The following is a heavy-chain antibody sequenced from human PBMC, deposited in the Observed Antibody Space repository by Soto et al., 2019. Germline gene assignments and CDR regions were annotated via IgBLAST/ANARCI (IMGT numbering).Heavy chain of an antibody. CDR2: INQDGTEK. V-gene: IGHV3-7*03. CDR3: ARMRYCDY. Sequence: LRLSCAASGFTFSSSWMTWVRQVPGKGLEWVANINQDGTEKNYLDSVRGRFTISRDNAERSLYLEMSSVRADDTALYYCARMRYCDYWGQGTLVTVSS. J-gene: IGHJ4*02. CDR1: GFTFSSSW.